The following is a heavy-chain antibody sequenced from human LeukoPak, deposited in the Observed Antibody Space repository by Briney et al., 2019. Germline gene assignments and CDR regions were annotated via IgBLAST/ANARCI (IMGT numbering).Heavy chain of an antibody. J-gene: IGHJ4*02. CDR2: ISSSGSTI. CDR1: GFTFSSYE. D-gene: IGHD1-20*01. Sequence: PGGSLRLSCAASGFTFSSYEMNWVRQAPGKGLEWVSYISSSGSTIYYADSVKGRFTMSRDNAKNSLYLQMNSLRAEDTAVYYCARYKWNDGGLGFDSWGQGTLVTVSS. CDR3: ARYKWNDGGLGFDS. V-gene: IGHV3-48*03.